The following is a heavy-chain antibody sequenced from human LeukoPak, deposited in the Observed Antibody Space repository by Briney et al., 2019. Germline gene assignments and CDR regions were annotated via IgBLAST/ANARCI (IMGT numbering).Heavy chain of an antibody. CDR3: SRGSDESKAGDY. CDR2: IHPSGST. J-gene: IGHJ4*02. CDR1: GGSFSHYY. D-gene: IGHD6-25*01. V-gene: IGHV4-34*01. Sequence: PSETLSLTCAIYGGSFSHYYWSWIRQPPGKGLEWVGEIHPSGSTSFNPSLESRDSISKDTSKNQFSLKLTSVTAADTAVYYCSRGSDESKAGDYWGQGTLVTVSS.